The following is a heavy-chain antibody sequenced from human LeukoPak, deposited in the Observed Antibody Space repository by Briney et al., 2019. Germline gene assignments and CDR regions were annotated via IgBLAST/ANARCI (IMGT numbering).Heavy chain of an antibody. CDR2: IYPYGGP. CDR3: ASIRYFDWSSPDY. Sequence: SETLSLTCTVSGVSMRSNYWTWIRQPARKGLEWIGHIYPYGGPNYNPSLKSRVTMSVDTSKNQFSLKLSSVTAADTAVYYCASIRYFDWSSPDYWGQGTLVTVSS. CDR1: GVSMRSNY. V-gene: IGHV4-4*07. D-gene: IGHD3-9*01. J-gene: IGHJ4*02.